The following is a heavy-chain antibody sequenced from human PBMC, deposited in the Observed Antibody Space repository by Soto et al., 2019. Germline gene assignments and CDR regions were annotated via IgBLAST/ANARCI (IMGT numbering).Heavy chain of an antibody. V-gene: IGHV3-30-3*01. CDR3: ARAGCDGGCCYTLVGLRYGMDV. D-gene: IGHD2-15*01. CDR2: ISYDGTNK. Sequence: QVQLVESGGGVVQPGRSLRLSCAASGFTFSSYAMYWVRQAPGKGLEWVAVISYDGTNKYYADSVKGRFTISRDNSKNTLYLQMNSLSAEDTAVYSCARAGCDGGCCYTLVGLRYGMDVWGQGTTVTVSS. J-gene: IGHJ6*02. CDR1: GFTFSSYA.